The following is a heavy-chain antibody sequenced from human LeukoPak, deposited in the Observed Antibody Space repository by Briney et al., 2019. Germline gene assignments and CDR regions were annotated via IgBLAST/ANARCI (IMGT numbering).Heavy chain of an antibody. CDR1: GFTFSSYA. V-gene: IGHV3-23*01. CDR3: AKDLDYYGSGSYYYYGMDV. D-gene: IGHD3-10*01. J-gene: IGHJ6*02. Sequence: PGGSLRLSCAASGFTFSSYAMSWVRQAPGKGLEWVSAISGSGGSTYYADSVKGRFTTSRDNSKNTLYLQMNSLRAEDTAVYYCAKDLDYYGSGSYYYYGMDVWGQGTTVTVSS. CDR2: ISGSGGST.